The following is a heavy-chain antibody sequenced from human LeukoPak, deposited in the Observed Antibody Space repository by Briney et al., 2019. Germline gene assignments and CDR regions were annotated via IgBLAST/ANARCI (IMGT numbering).Heavy chain of an antibody. D-gene: IGHD4-11*01. CDR3: ARIRTDYSNYFFDY. CDR2: IDWDDDK. V-gene: IGHV2-70*11. Sequence: SGPALVKPTQTLTLTCTFSGFSLSTSGMCVSWIRQPPGKALEWLARIDWDDDKYYSTSLKTRLTISKDTSKNQVVLTMTNMDPVDTATYYCARIRTDYSNYFFDYWGQGTLVTVSS. J-gene: IGHJ4*02. CDR1: GFSLSTSGMC.